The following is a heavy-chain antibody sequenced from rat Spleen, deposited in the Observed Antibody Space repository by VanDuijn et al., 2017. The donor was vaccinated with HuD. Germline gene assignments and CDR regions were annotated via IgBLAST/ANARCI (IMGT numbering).Heavy chain of an antibody. J-gene: IGHJ4*01. CDR2: ISPGGGNT. CDR3: TRGYVMDA. CDR1: GFTFNNYD. V-gene: IGHV5S13*01. Sequence: EVQLVESGGDLVQPGRSLKLSCAASGFTFNNYDMAWVRQDSTKGLEWVASISPGGGNTYYRDSVKGRFTISRDNAKNTQYLQMDSLRSEDTATYYCTRGYVMDAWGQGASVTVSS.